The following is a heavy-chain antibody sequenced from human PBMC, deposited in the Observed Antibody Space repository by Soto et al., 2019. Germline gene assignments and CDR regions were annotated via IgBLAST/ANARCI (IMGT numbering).Heavy chain of an antibody. CDR2: IWYDGSNK. Sequence: QAGGSLRLSCAAPGFTFSSYGMHWVRQAPGKGLEWVAVIWYDGSNKYYADSVKGRFTISRDNSKNTLYLQMNSLRAEDTAVYYCARDQYYDFWSGYSYYGMDVWGQGTTVTVSS. J-gene: IGHJ6*02. CDR1: GFTFSSYG. CDR3: ARDQYYDFWSGYSYYGMDV. V-gene: IGHV3-33*01. D-gene: IGHD3-3*01.